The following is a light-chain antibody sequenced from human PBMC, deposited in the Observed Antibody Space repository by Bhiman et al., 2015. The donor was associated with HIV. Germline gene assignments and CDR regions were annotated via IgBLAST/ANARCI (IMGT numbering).Light chain of an antibody. V-gene: IGLV1-51*01. CDR3: GTRDSSLSGVV. CDR1: TSNIGLNY. CDR2: END. J-gene: IGLJ2*01. Sequence: QSVLTQPPSVSAAPGQRVTISCTGFTSNIGLNYVSWYQQVPGTTPKLVIFENDRRFLGIPDRFSGSQSGTSATLDITGLQTGDEADYYCGTRDSSLSGVVFGGGTKLTVL.